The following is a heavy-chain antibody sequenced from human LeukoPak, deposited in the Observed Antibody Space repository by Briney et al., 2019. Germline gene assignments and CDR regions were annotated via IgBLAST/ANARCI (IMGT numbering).Heavy chain of an antibody. CDR3: ARRAGAYSHPYDY. D-gene: IGHD4/OR15-4a*01. V-gene: IGHV3-23*01. J-gene: IGHJ4*02. CDR1: GFTFSSDA. CDR2: ISGSGGST. Sequence: HPGGSLRLSCAASGFTFSSDAMSWVRQAPGKGLEWVSAISGSGGSTYYADSVKGRLTISRDNSKNTLYLQMNSLRAEDTAVYYCARRAGAYSHPYDYWGQGTLVTVSS.